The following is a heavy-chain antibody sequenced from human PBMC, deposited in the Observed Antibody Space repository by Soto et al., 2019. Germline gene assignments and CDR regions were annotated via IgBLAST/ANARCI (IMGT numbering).Heavy chain of an antibody. Sequence: QVQLQQWGAGLLKPSETLSLTCAVYGGSFSGYXXXWIRQPPGKGLEWIGEINHSGSTNYNPSLKSRVTISVDTSKNQFSLKLSSVTAADTAVYYCARGRSSGWYGWFDPWGQGTLVTVSS. D-gene: IGHD6-19*01. CDR1: GGSFSGYX. CDR2: INHSGST. CDR3: ARGRSSGWYGWFDP. V-gene: IGHV4-34*01. J-gene: IGHJ5*02.